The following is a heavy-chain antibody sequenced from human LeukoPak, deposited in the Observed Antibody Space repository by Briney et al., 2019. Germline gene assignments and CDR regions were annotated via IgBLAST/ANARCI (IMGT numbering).Heavy chain of an antibody. CDR3: ARAKRGSGSYPVYFDY. CDR2: IIPIFGTA. CDR1: GGTFSSYA. J-gene: IGHJ4*02. D-gene: IGHD1-26*01. Sequence: KVSCKASGGTFSSYAISWVRQAPGQGLEWMGGIIPIFGTANYAQKFQGRVTITADKSTSTAYMELSSLRSEDTAVYYCARAKRGSGSYPVYFDYWGQGTLVTVSS. V-gene: IGHV1-69*06.